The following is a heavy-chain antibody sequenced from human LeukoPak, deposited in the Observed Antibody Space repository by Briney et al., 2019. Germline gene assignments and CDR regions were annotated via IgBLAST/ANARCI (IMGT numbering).Heavy chain of an antibody. CDR2: ISSSSSYI. CDR1: GFTFSSYS. J-gene: IGHJ5*02. Sequence: SGGSLRLSCAASGFTFSSYSMNWVRQAPGKGLEWVSSISSSSSYIYYADSVKGRFTISRDNAKSSLYLQMNSLGAEDTAVYYCATDIVVVPATNWFDPWGQGTLVTVSS. D-gene: IGHD2-2*01. CDR3: ATDIVVVPATNWFDP. V-gene: IGHV3-21*01.